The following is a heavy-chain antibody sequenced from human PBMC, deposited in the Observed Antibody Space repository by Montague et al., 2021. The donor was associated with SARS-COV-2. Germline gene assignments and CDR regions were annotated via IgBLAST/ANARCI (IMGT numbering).Heavy chain of an antibody. CDR2: IFPADSDS. CDR3: ARSPNRGSPLDF. D-gene: IGHD7-27*01. Sequence: QSGAEVKKPGESLKISCKGSGYTFSNNWIAWVRQKPGKGLEWLGVIFPADSDSKVSPSFQGQVSISVDKSINTAYLQWGGLEASDTAIFYCARSPNRGSPLDFWGQGTLITVSS. J-gene: IGHJ4*02. CDR1: GYTFSNNW. V-gene: IGHV5-51*01.